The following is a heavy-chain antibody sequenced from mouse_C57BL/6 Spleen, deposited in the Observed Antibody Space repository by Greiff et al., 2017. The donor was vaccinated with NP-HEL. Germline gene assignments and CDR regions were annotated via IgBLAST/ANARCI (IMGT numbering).Heavy chain of an antibody. Sequence: VQLQQSGPELVKPGASVKISCKASGYTFTDYYINWVKQRPGQGLEWIGWFFPGSGSTYYNEKFKGKATLTVDKSSSTAYMLLSSLTSEDSAVYCCARKGLDSSGYVFAYWGQGTLVTVAA. CDR2: FFPGSGST. CDR1: GYTFTDYY. CDR3: ARKGLDSSGYVFAY. J-gene: IGHJ3*01. V-gene: IGHV1-75*01. D-gene: IGHD3-2*02.